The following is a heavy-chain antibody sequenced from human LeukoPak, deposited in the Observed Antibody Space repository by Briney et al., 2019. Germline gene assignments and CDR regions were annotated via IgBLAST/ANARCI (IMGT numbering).Heavy chain of an antibody. V-gene: IGHV4-59*08. CDR3: ARPSSGYDAFDI. Sequence: SETLSLTCTVSGGSISSYYWSWIRQPPGKGLEWIGYIYYSGSTNYNPSLKSRVTISVDTSKNQFSLKLSSVTAADTAVYYCARPSSGYDAFDIWGQGTMVTVSS. CDR1: GGSISSYY. CDR2: IYYSGST. J-gene: IGHJ3*02. D-gene: IGHD3-22*01.